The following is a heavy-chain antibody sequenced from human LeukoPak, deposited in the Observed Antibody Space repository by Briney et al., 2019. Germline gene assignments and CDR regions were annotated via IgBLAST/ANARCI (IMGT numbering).Heavy chain of an antibody. Sequence: SETLSLTCAVYGGSFSGYYWSWIRQPPGKGLEWIGNMYYGGTTFYNPSLKSRVTISIDTSKNQFSLKLNSVTAADTAVYYCVRDGRDLVTMFDYWGQGTLVTVSS. J-gene: IGHJ4*02. CDR3: VRDGRDLVTMFDY. CDR2: MYYGGTT. CDR1: GGSFSGYY. D-gene: IGHD2-21*02. V-gene: IGHV4-34*01.